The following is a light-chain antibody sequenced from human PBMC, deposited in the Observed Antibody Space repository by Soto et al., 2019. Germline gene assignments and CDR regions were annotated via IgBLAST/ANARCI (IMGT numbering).Light chain of an antibody. J-gene: IGKJ5*01. Sequence: EIVMTQSPGTLSVSPGERATLSCRASQSITRNLAWYQQKPGQAPRLLIYDASTRATGVPARFSGSGSGTEFTLTISSLQSEDFAVYYCQQYNYWPPMTFGQGTRLEIK. CDR1: QSITRN. CDR3: QQYNYWPPMT. CDR2: DAS. V-gene: IGKV3-15*01.